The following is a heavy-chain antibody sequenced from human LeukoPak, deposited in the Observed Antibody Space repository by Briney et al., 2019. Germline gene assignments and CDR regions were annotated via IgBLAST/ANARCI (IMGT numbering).Heavy chain of an antibody. J-gene: IGHJ4*02. CDR2: ISVSSSTI. D-gene: IGHD6-19*01. V-gene: IGHV3-48*02. CDR1: GFTFSNYW. Sequence: GGSLRLSCAASGFTFSNYWMHWVRQTPGKGLEWVSYISVSSSTIYYADSVKGRFTISRDNAKNSLYLQMNSLRDEDTAVYYCARDSSGWYRFDCWGQGTLVTVSS. CDR3: ARDSSGWYRFDC.